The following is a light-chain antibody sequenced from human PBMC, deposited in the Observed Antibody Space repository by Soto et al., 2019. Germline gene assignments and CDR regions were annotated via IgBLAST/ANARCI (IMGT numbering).Light chain of an antibody. CDR3: QQRSNWPPLP. J-gene: IGKJ4*01. CDR1: QSVGSY. CDR2: DAS. V-gene: IGKV3-11*02. Sequence: EIEVTQSPATLSLSPGERATLSCRTSQSVGSYLAWYQKKPGQAPMLLIYDASNRATGIPARFSGGGSGRDFTLTISSLEPEDFAVYYCQQRSNWPPLPFGGGTKVEL.